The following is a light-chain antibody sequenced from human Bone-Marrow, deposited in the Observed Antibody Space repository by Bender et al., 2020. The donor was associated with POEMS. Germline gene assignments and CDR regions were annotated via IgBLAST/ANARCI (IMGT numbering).Light chain of an antibody. CDR1: TLPKEY. CDR2: KDT. V-gene: IGLV3-25*02. Sequence: SFDLTQPPSVSVSPGQTARITCSGDTLPKEYSFWYQHKPGQAPILIIYKDTERPLGIPERFSGSSSGTTVTLTITGVRAEDEAVYYCQSADNSSTSLIFGGGTKVTVL. CDR3: QSADNSSTSLI. J-gene: IGLJ2*01.